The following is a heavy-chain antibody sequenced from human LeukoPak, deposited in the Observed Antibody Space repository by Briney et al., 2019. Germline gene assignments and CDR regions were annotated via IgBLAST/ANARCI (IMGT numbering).Heavy chain of an antibody. CDR3: ATGSKNFGADYYYYYYYMDV. J-gene: IGHJ6*03. V-gene: IGHV3-21*01. CDR2: ISSSSSYI. Sequence: GGSLRLSCAASGFTFSSYSMSWVRQAPGKGLEWVSSISSSSSYIYYADSVKGRFTISRDNAKNSLYLQMNSLRAEDTAVYYCATGSKNFGADYYYYYYYMDVWGKGTTVTVSS. CDR1: GFTFSSYS. D-gene: IGHD3-3*01.